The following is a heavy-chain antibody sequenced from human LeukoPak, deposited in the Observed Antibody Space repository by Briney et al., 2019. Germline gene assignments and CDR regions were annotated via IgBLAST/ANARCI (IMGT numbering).Heavy chain of an antibody. CDR3: ARAGDQFYGDNPAFDI. J-gene: IGHJ3*02. CDR2: INPNSGGT. V-gene: IGHV1-2*02. CDR1: GYTFTGYY. D-gene: IGHD4-17*01. Sequence: ASVKVSCKASGYTFTGYYMHWVRQAPGQGLEWMGWINPNSGGTNYAQKFQGRVTMTRDTSIRTANMELSRLRSDDTAVYYCARAGDQFYGDNPAFDIWGQGTMVTVSS.